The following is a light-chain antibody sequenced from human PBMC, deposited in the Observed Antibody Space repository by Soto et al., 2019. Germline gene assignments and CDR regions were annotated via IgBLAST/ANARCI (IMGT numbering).Light chain of an antibody. CDR3: QQSYSTPPPWT. Sequence: DIQMPQYPSSLSASVGDRVTITCRASQSISRHLNWYQQKPGKAPKLLIYAASSLQSGDPSRFSGSGSGTDLTLTISSLHSEDFATYFGQQSYSTPPPWTFGQGTKVEIK. V-gene: IGKV1-39*01. CDR1: QSISRH. CDR2: AAS. J-gene: IGKJ1*01.